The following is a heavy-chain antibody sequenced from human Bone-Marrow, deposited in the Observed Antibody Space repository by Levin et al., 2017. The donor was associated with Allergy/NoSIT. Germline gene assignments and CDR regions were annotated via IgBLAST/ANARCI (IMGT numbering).Heavy chain of an antibody. CDR1: GGTFSSYA. CDR3: ARGLHTERYYFDSMDV. J-gene: IGHJ6*03. D-gene: IGHD5-24*01. Sequence: ASVKVSCKASGGTFSSYAISWVRQAPGQGLEWMGGIIPFFGARHYAQNFQGRVTITADKSTSTAYMELSSLRSEDTAVYFCARGLHTERYYFDSMDVWGNGTTVTVSS. CDR2: IIPFFGAR. V-gene: IGHV1-69*06.